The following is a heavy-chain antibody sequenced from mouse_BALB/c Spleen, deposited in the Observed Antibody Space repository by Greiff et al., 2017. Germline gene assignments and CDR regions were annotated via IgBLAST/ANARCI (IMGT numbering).Heavy chain of an antibody. V-gene: IGHV7-3*02. Sequence: EVKLVESGGGLVQPGGSLRLSCATSGFTFTDYYMSWVRQPPGKALEWLGFIRNKANGYTTEYSASVKGRFTISRDNSQSILYLQMNTLRAEDSATYYCARDLTGTEFDYWGQGTTLTVSS. D-gene: IGHD4-1*01. CDR3: ARDLTGTEFDY. CDR1: GFTFTDYY. J-gene: IGHJ2*01. CDR2: IRNKANGYTT.